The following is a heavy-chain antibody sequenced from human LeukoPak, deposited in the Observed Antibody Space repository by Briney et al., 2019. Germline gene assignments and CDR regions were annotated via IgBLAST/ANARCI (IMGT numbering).Heavy chain of an antibody. V-gene: IGHV4-59*01. CDR1: GGSISSYY. CDR2: IYYSGST. D-gene: IGHD3-22*01. CDR3: ARALRPPYYYDSSGLVFDY. Sequence: SETLSLPCSVYGGSISSYYWSWIRQPPGKGLGGIGYIYYSGSTNYNPSLKSRVTIPVDTSKNQFSLKLSSVTAADTAVYYCARALRPPYYYDSSGLVFDYWGQGTLVTVSS. J-gene: IGHJ4*02.